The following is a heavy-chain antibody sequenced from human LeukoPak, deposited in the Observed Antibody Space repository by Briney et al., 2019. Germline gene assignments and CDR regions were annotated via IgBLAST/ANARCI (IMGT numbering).Heavy chain of an antibody. CDR1: GYTFTSYY. V-gene: IGHV1-46*04. Sequence: ASVKVSCKASGYTFTSYYMHWVRQAPGQGLEWMGIINPSGGITGYAQKLQGRVTMIRDTSTSTVYMELSSLRSEDTAVYYCARGGYQVGVDYWGQGALVTVSS. CDR3: ARGGYQVGVDY. J-gene: IGHJ4*02. CDR2: INPSGGIT. D-gene: IGHD3-16*01.